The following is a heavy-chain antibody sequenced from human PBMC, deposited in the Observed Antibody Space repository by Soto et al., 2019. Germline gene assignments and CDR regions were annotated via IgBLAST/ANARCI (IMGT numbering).Heavy chain of an antibody. CDR3: ARRGGSSSGYYYYAMDV. J-gene: IGHJ6*02. CDR2: IYSNGDT. V-gene: IGHV4-31*03. Sequence: TLSLTCSVSSDSMNSGGYYWSWIRQHPGKGLEWIGYIYSNGDTYYNPSLKSRVTISVDTSKKQFSLNLTSVTAADTAVYYCARRGGSSSGYYYYAMDVWGQGTTVTVSS. CDR1: SDSMNSGGYY. D-gene: IGHD6-6*01.